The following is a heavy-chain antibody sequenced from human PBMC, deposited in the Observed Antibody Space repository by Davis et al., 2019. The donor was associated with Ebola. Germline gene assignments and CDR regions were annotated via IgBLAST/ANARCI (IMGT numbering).Heavy chain of an antibody. V-gene: IGHV3-7*01. Sequence: GESLKISCAVAGLTFSDSWMHWVRQPPGKGLEWLANINEDGSVTNHIDSIKGRFRISRDNAQRSLFFQMDSLTVEDTAVYYCARDMGAGASDYWGQGTLVTVSS. D-gene: IGHD1-26*01. CDR2: INEDGSVT. CDR1: GLTFSDSW. CDR3: ARDMGAGASDY. J-gene: IGHJ4*02.